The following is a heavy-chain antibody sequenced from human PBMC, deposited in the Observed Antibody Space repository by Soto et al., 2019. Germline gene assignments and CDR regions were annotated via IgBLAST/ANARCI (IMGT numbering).Heavy chain of an antibody. D-gene: IGHD2-15*01. CDR2: ISSGSSYI. J-gene: IGHJ4*02. V-gene: IGHV3-21*01. CDR1: GFTFSSYT. CDR3: ARGVWSDGGTCY. Sequence: GWSLRLSCAASGFTFSSYTMNWVRQAPGKGLEWVSSISSGSSYIYYADSMKGRFTISRDNAKNSLYLQMNSLRAEDTAVYYCARGVWSDGGTCYWGRGT.